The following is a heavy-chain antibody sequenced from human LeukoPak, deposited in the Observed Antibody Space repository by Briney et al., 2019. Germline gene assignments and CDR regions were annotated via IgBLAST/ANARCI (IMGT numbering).Heavy chain of an antibody. J-gene: IGHJ6*02. CDR1: DASIDSYY. CDR2: IYYNGNT. V-gene: IGHV4-59*01. Sequence: SETLSLTCSVSDASIDSYYWNWNRRPPGKGLEWIGYIYYNGNTNYSPSLKSRVTMSVDTSKNLFSLKVSSVTAADTAVYYCARGRSNYYGMDVWGQGTTVTVSS. D-gene: IGHD1-26*01. CDR3: ARGRSNYYGMDV.